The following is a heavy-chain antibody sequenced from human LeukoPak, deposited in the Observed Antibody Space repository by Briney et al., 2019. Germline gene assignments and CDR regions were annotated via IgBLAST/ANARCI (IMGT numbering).Heavy chain of an antibody. CDR1: GFTFSSYT. CDR2: INGGSSYI. Sequence: GGSLRLSCAASGFTFSSYTMNWVRQAPGKGLEWVSSINGGSSYIYYADSVRGRFTISRDNAKNSLYLQMNSLGAEDTAVYYCASGLRGDAFDIWGQGTMVTVSS. D-gene: IGHD4-17*01. V-gene: IGHV3-21*01. CDR3: ASGLRGDAFDI. J-gene: IGHJ3*02.